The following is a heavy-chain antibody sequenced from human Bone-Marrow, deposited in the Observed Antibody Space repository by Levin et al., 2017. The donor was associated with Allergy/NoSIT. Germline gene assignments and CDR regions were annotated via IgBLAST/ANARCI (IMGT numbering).Heavy chain of an antibody. Sequence: GGSLRLSCAASGFTFDDYAMHWVRQAPGKGLEWVSGISWNSGSIGYADSVKGRFTISRDNAKNSLYLQMNSLRAEDTALYYCAKQRQQLVIFDYWGQGTLVTVSS. J-gene: IGHJ4*02. V-gene: IGHV3-9*01. CDR3: AKQRQQLVIFDY. CDR2: ISWNSGSI. CDR1: GFTFDDYA. D-gene: IGHD6-13*01.